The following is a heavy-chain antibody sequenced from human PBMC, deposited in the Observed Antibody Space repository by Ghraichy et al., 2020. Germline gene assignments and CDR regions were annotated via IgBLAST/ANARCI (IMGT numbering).Heavy chain of an antibody. CDR2: INHSGST. J-gene: IGHJ5*02. CDR1: GGSFSGYY. V-gene: IGHV4-34*01. Sequence: SETLSLTCAVYGGSFSGYYWSWIRQPPGKGLEWIGEINHSGSTNYNPSLKSRVTISVDTSKNQFSLKLSSVTAADTAGYYCASPKGSSENWFDPWGQGTLVTVSS. D-gene: IGHD6-6*01. CDR3: ASPKGSSENWFDP.